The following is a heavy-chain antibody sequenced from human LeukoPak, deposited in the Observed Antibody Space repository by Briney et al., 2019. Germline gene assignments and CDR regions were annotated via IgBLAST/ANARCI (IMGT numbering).Heavy chain of an antibody. D-gene: IGHD6-19*01. J-gene: IGHJ5*02. CDR1: GFTFSDYY. Sequence: GGSLRLSCAASGFTFSDYYMSWIRQAPGKGLEWVSYISSSGSTIYYADSVKGRFTISRDNAKNSLYLQMNSLRAEDTAVYYCARVVGPKQWLVRYWFDPWGQGTLVTVSS. CDR3: ARVVGPKQWLVRYWFDP. CDR2: ISSSGSTI. V-gene: IGHV3-11*01.